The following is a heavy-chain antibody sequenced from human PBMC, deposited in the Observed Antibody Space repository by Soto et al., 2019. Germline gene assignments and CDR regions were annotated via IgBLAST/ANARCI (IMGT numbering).Heavy chain of an antibody. J-gene: IGHJ4*02. Sequence: GASVKVSCKASGYTFTNYAIHWVRQAPGQRLEWMGWINAGNGNTKYSQKFQGRVTITRDTSASTAYMELSSLRSEDTAVYYCARGLNVYYSGHWGQGTLVTVSS. CDR2: INAGNGNT. CDR3: ARGLNVYYSGH. D-gene: IGHD3-16*01. CDR1: GYTFTNYA. V-gene: IGHV1-3*01.